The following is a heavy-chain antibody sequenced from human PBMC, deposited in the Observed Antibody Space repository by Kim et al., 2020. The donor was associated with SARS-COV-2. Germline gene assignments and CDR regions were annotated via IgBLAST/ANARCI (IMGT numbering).Heavy chain of an antibody. CDR3: ARSITIFGVPISDAFDI. CDR2: IYYSGST. CDR1: GGSISSSSYY. Sequence: SETLSLTCTVSGGSISSSSYYWGWIRQPPGKGLEWIGSIYYSGSTYYNPSLKSRVTISVDTSKNQFSLKLSSVTAADTAVYYCARSITIFGVPISDAFDIWGQGTMVTVSS. J-gene: IGHJ3*02. V-gene: IGHV4-39*07. D-gene: IGHD3-3*01.